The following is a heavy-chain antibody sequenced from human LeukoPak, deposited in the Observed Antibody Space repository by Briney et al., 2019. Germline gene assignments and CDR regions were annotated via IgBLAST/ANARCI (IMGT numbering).Heavy chain of an antibody. CDR2: ISFDGRKK. CDR3: ARGAEKILSFGEYPSDAFDI. CDR1: GFNFNNYV. Sequence: GRSLRLSCAASGFNFNNYVTHWVRQAPGKGLEWVTEISFDGRKKTYVDSVKGRFNISRDSPKNTVYLQMDSLRAEDTAVYYCARGAEKILSFGEYPSDAFDIWGQGTMVSVTS. D-gene: IGHD3-10*01. V-gene: IGHV3-30*03. J-gene: IGHJ3*02.